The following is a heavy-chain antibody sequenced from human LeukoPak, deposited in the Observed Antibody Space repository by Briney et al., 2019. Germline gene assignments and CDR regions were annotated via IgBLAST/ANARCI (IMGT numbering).Heavy chain of an antibody. J-gene: IGHJ4*02. D-gene: IGHD3-16*01. V-gene: IGHV4-39*07. Sequence: PSETLSLTCSVSGASLSTSPYYWGWIRQPPGKGLEWIGEINHSGSTNYNPSLKSRVTISVDTSKNQFSLKLSSVTAADTAVYYCARGRRGEFDYWGQGTLVTVSS. CDR3: ARGRRGEFDY. CDR1: GASLSTSPYY. CDR2: INHSGST.